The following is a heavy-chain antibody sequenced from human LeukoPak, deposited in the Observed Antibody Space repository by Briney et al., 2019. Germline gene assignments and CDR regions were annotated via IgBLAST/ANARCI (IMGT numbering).Heavy chain of an antibody. V-gene: IGHV3-20*04. CDR2: INWNGGST. Sequence: GGSLRLSCAASGFTFDDYGMSWVRQAPGKGLEWDSGINWNGGSTGYADSVKGRFTISRDNAKNSLYLQMNSLRAEDTALYYCARGEIGTSGFDYWGQGTLVTVSS. D-gene: IGHD1-7*01. J-gene: IGHJ4*02. CDR3: ARGEIGTSGFDY. CDR1: GFTFDDYG.